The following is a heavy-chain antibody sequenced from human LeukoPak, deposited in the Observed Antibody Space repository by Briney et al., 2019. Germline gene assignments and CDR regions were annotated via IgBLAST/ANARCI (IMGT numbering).Heavy chain of an antibody. CDR1: GFTFSSYC. D-gene: IGHD1-1*01. J-gene: IGHJ4*02. CDR3: ARAYPNWNDKGIDY. CDR2: INQDGSEN. Sequence: GGSLRLSCAASGFTFSSYCMSWVRQTPGKGLEWVANINQDGSENYYVDSVKGRFTISRDNAKNSLYLQMNSLRAEDTAVYYCARAYPNWNDKGIDYWGQGTLVTVSS. V-gene: IGHV3-7*03.